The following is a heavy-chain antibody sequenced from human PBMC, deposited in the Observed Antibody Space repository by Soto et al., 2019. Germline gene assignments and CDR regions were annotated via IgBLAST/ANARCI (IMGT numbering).Heavy chain of an antibody. CDR1: GFTFSDYW. V-gene: IGHV3-7*04. D-gene: IGHD1-26*01. Sequence: GGSLRLSCAASGFTFSDYWMSWVRQAPGKGPEWVANIKQDGSQRYYMDSETGRFTISRDNAKNSLFLQMDGLRVEDTAVYYCARGGWDLYHWGQGVLVTVSS. J-gene: IGHJ4*02. CDR3: ARGGWDLYH. CDR2: IKQDGSQR.